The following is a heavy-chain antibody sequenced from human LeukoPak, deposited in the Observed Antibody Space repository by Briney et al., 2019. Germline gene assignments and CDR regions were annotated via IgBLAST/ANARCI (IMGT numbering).Heavy chain of an antibody. CDR1: GYTFTSCG. V-gene: IGHV1-18*01. CDR2: ISAYNGNT. J-gene: IGHJ3*02. D-gene: IGHD3-22*01. Sequence: GASVKVSCKASGYTFTSCGISWVRQAPGQGLEWMGWISAYNGNTNYAQKLQGRVTMTTDTSTSTAYMELRSLRSDDTAVYYCARASMIGSSGAFNIWGQGTMVTVSS. CDR3: ARASMIGSSGAFNI.